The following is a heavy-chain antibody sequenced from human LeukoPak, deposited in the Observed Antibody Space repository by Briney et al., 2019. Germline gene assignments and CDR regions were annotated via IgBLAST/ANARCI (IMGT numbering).Heavy chain of an antibody. J-gene: IGHJ4*02. CDR1: GFTFSNYN. D-gene: IGHD3-10*01. CDR3: AKSMNYGLGY. CDR2: IISSSGNI. Sequence: GGSLRLSCAASGFTFSNYNMNWVRQAPGKGLEWVSSIISSSGNIYYADSVKGRFTISRDNAKNTLYLQMNSLRAEDTAVYYCAKSMNYGLGYWGQGTLVTVSS. V-gene: IGHV3-21*01.